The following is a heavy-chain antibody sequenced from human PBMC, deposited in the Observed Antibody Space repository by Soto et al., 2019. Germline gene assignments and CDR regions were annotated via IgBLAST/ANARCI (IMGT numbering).Heavy chain of an antibody. CDR2: IKQDGSEK. CDR3: ARFYYDSSGYLPSPGGHGHYYYYYGMDV. CDR1: GFTFSSYW. V-gene: IGHV3-7*04. D-gene: IGHD3-22*01. J-gene: IGHJ6*02. Sequence: GGSLRLSCAASGFTFSSYWMSWVRQAPGKGLEWVANIKQDGSEKYYADSVKGRFTISRDNAKNSLYLQMNSLRAEDTAVYYCARFYYDSSGYLPSPGGHGHYYYYYGMDVWGQGTTVTVSS.